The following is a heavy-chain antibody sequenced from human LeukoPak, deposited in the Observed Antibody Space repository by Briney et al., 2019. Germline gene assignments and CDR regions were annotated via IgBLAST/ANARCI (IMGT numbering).Heavy chain of an antibody. CDR3: ARGWMYAIGGYNDY. CDR2: IIPIFGTA. J-gene: IGHJ4*02. D-gene: IGHD2-8*01. V-gene: IGHV1-69*13. Sequence: GASVKVSCKASGGTFSSYAISWVRQAPGQGLEWMGGIIPIFGTANYAQKFQGRVTITADESTSTAYMELSSLGSEDTAVYYCARGWMYAIGGYNDYWGQGTLVTVSS. CDR1: GGTFSSYA.